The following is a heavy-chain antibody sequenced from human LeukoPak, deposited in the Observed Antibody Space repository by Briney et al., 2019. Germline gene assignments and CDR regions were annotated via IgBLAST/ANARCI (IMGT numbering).Heavy chain of an antibody. CDR1: GGSINNYY. CDR2: IYYTGST. J-gene: IGHJ4*02. CDR3: ARAPNGYCGGDCYFDY. D-gene: IGHD2-21*02. Sequence: PSETLSLTCTVSGGSINNYYWSWVRQPPGAGLEWLAYIYYTGSTNYNPSLKTRLTISVDTSKNQFSLKLSSVTAADTAVYYCARAPNGYCGGDCYFDYWGQGTLVTVSS. V-gene: IGHV4-59*01.